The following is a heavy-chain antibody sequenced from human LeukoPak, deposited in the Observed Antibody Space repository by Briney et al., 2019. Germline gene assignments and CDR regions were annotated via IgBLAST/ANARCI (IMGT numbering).Heavy chain of an antibody. CDR2: INHSGST. J-gene: IGHJ4*02. CDR3: ARGRWLRSAFDY. CDR1: GVSFSGYY. V-gene: IGHV4-34*01. D-gene: IGHD5-12*01. Sequence: SETLSLTCAVYGVSFSGYYWSWIRQPPGKGLEWIGEINHSGSTNYNPSLKSRVTISVDTSKNQFSLKLSSVTAADTAVYYCARGRWLRSAFDYWGQGTLVTVSS.